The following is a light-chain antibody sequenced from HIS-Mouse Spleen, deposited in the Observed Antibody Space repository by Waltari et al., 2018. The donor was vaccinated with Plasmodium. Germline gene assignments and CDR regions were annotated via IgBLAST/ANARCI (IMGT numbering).Light chain of an antibody. CDR1: HGISSY. CDR2: SAS. CDR3: QQYYSYPYT. Sequence: AIRMTQSPSSFSASTGERVTITCWESHGISSYLAWYQQKPGKAPKLLIYSASTLQSGVPSRFSGSGSGTDFTLTISCLQSEDFATYYCQQYYSYPYTFGQGTKLEIK. J-gene: IGKJ2*01. V-gene: IGKV1-8*01.